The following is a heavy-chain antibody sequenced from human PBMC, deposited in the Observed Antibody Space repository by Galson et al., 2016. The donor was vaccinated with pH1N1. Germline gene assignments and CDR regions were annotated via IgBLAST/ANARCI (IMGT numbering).Heavy chain of an antibody. Sequence: SVKVSCKASGYTFTGYYMHWVRQAPGQVLEWMGWINPDTGSTSYAQKLLGRVTMTRDTSISTVYMELSSLRSDDTAVYYCARVSSTIPFDPWGQGTLVTVSS. CDR1: GYTFTGYY. CDR3: ARVSSTIPFDP. D-gene: IGHD2-2*01. J-gene: IGHJ5*02. CDR2: INPDTGST. V-gene: IGHV1-2*02.